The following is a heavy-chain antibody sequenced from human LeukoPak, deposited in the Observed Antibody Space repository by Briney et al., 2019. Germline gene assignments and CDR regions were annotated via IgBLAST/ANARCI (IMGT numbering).Heavy chain of an antibody. CDR2: IHSGGST. CDR3: ASQISGSKDGDY. J-gene: IGHJ4*02. V-gene: IGHV3-53*01. Sequence: AGSLRLSCAASGFTVSSKYRSWVRQAPGKGLEWALVIHSGGSTYYAESVKGRFTISRDNSKNTLYLQMNSLRAEDTAVYYCASQISGSKDGDYWGQGTLVTVSS. D-gene: IGHD3-10*01. CDR1: GFTVSSKY.